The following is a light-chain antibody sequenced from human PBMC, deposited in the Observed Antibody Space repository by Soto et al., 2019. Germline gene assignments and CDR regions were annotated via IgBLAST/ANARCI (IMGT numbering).Light chain of an antibody. J-gene: IGKJ4*01. Sequence: EIVMTQSPLSLPVTPGEPASISCRSSQSLLHYNGNNYLDWYVQKPGQSPQLLIYLGSSRASGVPDKFSGSGSGTDFILTISRVEAEDVGVYYCMQALQTPLTFGGGTNVEIK. CDR1: QSLLHYNGNNY. V-gene: IGKV2-28*01. CDR2: LGS. CDR3: MQALQTPLT.